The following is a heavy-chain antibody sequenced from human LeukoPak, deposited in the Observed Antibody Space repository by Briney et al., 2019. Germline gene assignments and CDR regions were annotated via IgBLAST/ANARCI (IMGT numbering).Heavy chain of an antibody. CDR3: AREWVGSYGLDY. V-gene: IGHV3-53*01. CDR2: IYSGGST. D-gene: IGHD5-18*01. Sequence: GGSLRLSCAASGFTVSSNYMSWVRQAPGKGLEWVSVIYSGGSTYCADSVKGRFTISRDNSKNTLYLQMNSLRAEDTAVYYCAREWVGSYGLDYWGQGTLVTVSS. CDR1: GFTVSSNY. J-gene: IGHJ4*02.